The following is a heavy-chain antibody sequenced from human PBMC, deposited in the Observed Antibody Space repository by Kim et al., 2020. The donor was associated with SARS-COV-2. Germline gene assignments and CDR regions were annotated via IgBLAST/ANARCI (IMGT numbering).Heavy chain of an antibody. CDR3: ARDRDFLLDAFDI. V-gene: IGHV3-21*01. Sequence: GGSLRLSCAASGFTFSSYSMNWVRQAPGKGLEWVSSISSSSSYIYYADSVKGRFTISRDNAKNSLYLQMNSLRAEDTAVYYCARDRDFLLDAFDIWGQGTMVTVSS. CDR2: ISSSSSYI. CDR1: GFTFSSYS. J-gene: IGHJ3*02. D-gene: IGHD2-21*02.